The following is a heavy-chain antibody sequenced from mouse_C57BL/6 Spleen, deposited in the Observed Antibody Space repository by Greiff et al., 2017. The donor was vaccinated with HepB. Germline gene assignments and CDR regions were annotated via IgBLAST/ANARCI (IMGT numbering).Heavy chain of an antibody. CDR2: INPSTGGT. J-gene: IGHJ1*03. CDR1: VYSFTGYY. V-gene: IGHV1-42*01. CDR3: ARKTGYFDV. Sequence: SFPISFNASVYSFTGYYMNWVKQSPEKSLEWIGEINPSTGGTTYNQKFKAKATLTVDKSSSTAYMQLKSLTSEDSAVYYCARKTGYFDVWGTGTTVTVSS. D-gene: IGHD4-1*01.